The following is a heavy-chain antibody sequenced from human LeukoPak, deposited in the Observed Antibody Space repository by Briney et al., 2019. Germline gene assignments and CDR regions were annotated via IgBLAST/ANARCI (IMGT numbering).Heavy chain of an antibody. CDR1: GYSISSGYY. CDR2: IYHSGST. D-gene: IGHD6-13*01. J-gene: IGHJ4*02. Sequence: SETLSLTCAVSGYSISSGYYWGWIRQPPGKGLEWIGSIYHSGSTYYNPSLKSRVTISVDTSKDQFSLKLSSVTAADTAVYYCARTGYSSSWYPAWGQGTLVTVSS. V-gene: IGHV4-38-2*01. CDR3: ARTGYSSSWYPA.